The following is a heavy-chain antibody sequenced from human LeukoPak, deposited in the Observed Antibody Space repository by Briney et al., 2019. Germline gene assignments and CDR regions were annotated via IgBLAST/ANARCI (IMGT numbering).Heavy chain of an antibody. Sequence: GGSLRLSCAASGFTFDTYAIHWVRQSPGRGLEWVALISYDGSNESYADSVKGRFTISRDNSKNSLFLQMNSLRAEDTAVYYCATLLERFDYWGQGTLVTVSS. V-gene: IGHV3-30*04. D-gene: IGHD1-1*01. CDR3: ATLLERFDY. CDR1: GFTFDTYA. J-gene: IGHJ4*02. CDR2: ISYDGSNE.